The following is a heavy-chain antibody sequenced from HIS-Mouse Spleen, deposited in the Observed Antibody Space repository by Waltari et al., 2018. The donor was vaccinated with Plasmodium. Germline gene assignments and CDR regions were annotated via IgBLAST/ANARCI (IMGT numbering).Heavy chain of an antibody. Sequence: QVHLQQWGAGLLKPSEPLPLPCAVYGGSFSGYYCSWIRQTHGKGLEWIGEINHSGSTNYNPSLKSLVTISVDTSKNQFSLKLSSVTAADTAVYFCARGQLGIDAFDIWGQGTMVTVSS. D-gene: IGHD7-27*01. CDR1: GGSFSGYY. J-gene: IGHJ3*02. CDR2: INHSGST. V-gene: IGHV4-34*01. CDR3: ARGQLGIDAFDI.